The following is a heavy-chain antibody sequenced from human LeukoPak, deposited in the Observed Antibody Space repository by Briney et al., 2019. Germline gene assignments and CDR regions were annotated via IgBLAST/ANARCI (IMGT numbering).Heavy chain of an antibody. D-gene: IGHD7-27*01. J-gene: IGHJ6*03. CDR1: GFTFNNYA. CDR2: VSRNGDST. V-gene: IGHV3-23*01. Sequence: PGGSLRLSCAASGFTFNNYAMSWVRHAPGKGLEWVSAVSRNGDSTYYADSVKGRITISRDNSKNTLYLQMNSLRAEDTAVYYCAKREINWGYYYMDVWGKGTTVTVSS. CDR3: AKREINWGYYYMDV.